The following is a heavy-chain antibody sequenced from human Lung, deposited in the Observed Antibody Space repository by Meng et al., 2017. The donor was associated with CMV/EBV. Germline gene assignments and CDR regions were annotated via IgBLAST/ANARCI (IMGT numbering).Heavy chain of an antibody. J-gene: IGHJ6*02. Sequence: GGSLRLSCAASGFSFSDYAMHWVRQAPGKGLEWVTFNRHDGTNKYYAESVKGQFTISRGNSKSTLYLHMNRLRPEDTAVYYCAKGERQFCSSFNCHYQYYGMDVXGQGXTVTVSS. CDR1: GFSFSDYA. CDR3: AKGERQFCSSFNCHYQYYGMDV. CDR2: NRHDGTNK. V-gene: IGHV3-30*02. D-gene: IGHD3-3*01.